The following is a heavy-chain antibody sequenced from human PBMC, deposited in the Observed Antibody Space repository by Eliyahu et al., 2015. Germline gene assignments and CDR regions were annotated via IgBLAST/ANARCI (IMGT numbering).Heavy chain of an antibody. V-gene: IGHV4-59*08. CDR3: ARQVPSRRCFDF. J-gene: IGHJ4*02. D-gene: IGHD4/OR15-4a*01. CDR1: GGSITSFY. Sequence: QVQLQESGPGLVKPSETLSLTCTVSGGSITSFYWGWIRQPPGKGLEWIGYVFYSGVTDYNPSLKSRVTMSVDTSKNQFSLRLHSVTAADTAVYFCARQVPSRRCFDFWGQGTLVAVSS. CDR2: VFYSGVT.